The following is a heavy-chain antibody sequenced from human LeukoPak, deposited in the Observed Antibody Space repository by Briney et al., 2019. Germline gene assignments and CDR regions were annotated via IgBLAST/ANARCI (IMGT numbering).Heavy chain of an antibody. CDR2: INHSGST. J-gene: IGHJ3*02. CDR3: ARGRRITMVRGVPRVTPRAFDI. CDR1: GGSFSGYY. V-gene: IGHV4-34*01. D-gene: IGHD3-10*01. Sequence: SETLSLTCAVYGGSFSGYYWSWIRQPPGKGLEWIGEINHSGSTNYNPSLKSRVTISVDTSKNQFSLKLSSVTAADTAVYYCARGRRITMVRGVPRVTPRAFDIWGQGTMVTVSS.